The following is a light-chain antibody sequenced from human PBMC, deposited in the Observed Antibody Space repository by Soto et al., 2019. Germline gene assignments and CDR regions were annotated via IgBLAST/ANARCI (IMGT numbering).Light chain of an antibody. CDR2: AAS. V-gene: IGKV1-39*01. CDR3: QQSFSSPTWT. Sequence: DIQMTQSPSSLSASAGDGVTITCRASQNIKTYLNWYQQKPGKAHNLLIYAASSLHSGVPSRFSGSGSGTDFTLTISSLQPEDFATYYGQQSFSSPTWTFGQGTKVEIK. J-gene: IGKJ1*01. CDR1: QNIKTY.